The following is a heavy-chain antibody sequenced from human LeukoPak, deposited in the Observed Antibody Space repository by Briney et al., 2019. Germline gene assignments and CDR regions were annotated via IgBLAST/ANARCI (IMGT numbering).Heavy chain of an antibody. Sequence: KTGGSLRLSCAASGFTFSSHSMNWVRQAPGKGLEWVSSISSSSSYIYYADSVKGRFTISRDNAKNSLYLQMNSLRAEDMAVYYCASDSYDILTGYSDAFDIWGQGTMVTVSS. J-gene: IGHJ3*02. V-gene: IGHV3-21*01. CDR3: ASDSYDILTGYSDAFDI. D-gene: IGHD3-9*01. CDR1: GFTFSSHS. CDR2: ISSSSSYI.